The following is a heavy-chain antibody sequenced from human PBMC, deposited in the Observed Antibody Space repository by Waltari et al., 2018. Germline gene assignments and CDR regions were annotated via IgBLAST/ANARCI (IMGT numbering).Heavy chain of an antibody. CDR3: ARGLGRRYYYGSGSHYYYYYGMDV. CDR1: GGSFSGYY. CDR2: INHSGST. J-gene: IGHJ6*02. V-gene: IGHV4-34*01. D-gene: IGHD3-10*01. Sequence: QVQLQQWGAGLLKPSETLSLTCAVYGGSFSGYYWRWIRQPPGKGLEWIGEINHSGSTNYNPSLKSRVTISVDTSKNQFSLKLSSVTAADTAVYYCARGLGRRYYYGSGSHYYYYYGMDVWGQGTTVTVSS.